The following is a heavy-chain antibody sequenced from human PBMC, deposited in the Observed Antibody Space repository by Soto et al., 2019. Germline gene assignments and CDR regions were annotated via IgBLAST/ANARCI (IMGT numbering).Heavy chain of an antibody. J-gene: IGHJ5*02. CDR3: ARPHGGSSGWDNWFDP. D-gene: IGHD6-25*01. CDR2: IDYSGST. CDR1: GGSISSYY. V-gene: IGHV4-59*01. Sequence: QVQLQESGPGLVKPSETLSLTCTVSGGSISSYYWSWIRQPPGKGLAWIGYIDYSGSTNYNPSLKSRVTISVDTSKKQFSLKLSSVTAADTAVYYCARPHGGSSGWDNWFDPWGQGTLVTVSS.